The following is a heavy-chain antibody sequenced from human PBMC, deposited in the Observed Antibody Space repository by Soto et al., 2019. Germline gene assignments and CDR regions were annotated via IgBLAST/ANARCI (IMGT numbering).Heavy chain of an antibody. CDR2: INPNSGGT. J-gene: IGHJ4*02. D-gene: IGHD6-13*01. CDR1: GYTFTGYC. Sequence: ASVKVSCKASGYTFTGYCMHWVRQAPGQGLDWMGWINPNSGGTNYAQKFQGRVTMTRDTSISTAYMELSRLRSDDTAVYYCARDSAAGTEYYFDYWGQGTLVTVSS. CDR3: ARDSAAGTEYYFDY. V-gene: IGHV1-2*02.